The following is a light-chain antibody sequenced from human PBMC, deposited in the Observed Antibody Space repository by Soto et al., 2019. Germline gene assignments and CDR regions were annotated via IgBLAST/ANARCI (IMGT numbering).Light chain of an antibody. CDR2: DAF. V-gene: IGKV1-6*01. J-gene: IGKJ1*01. CDR1: QDIRND. CDR3: LQNYNYPRT. Sequence: AIQMTQSPSSLSASVGDRVTITCRASQDIRNDVGWYQQKPGKAPKVLIYDAFRLQSGVPPRFSGSGSGTDFTLTISSLQPEDFAIYYCLQNYNYPRTFDQGTKVEIK.